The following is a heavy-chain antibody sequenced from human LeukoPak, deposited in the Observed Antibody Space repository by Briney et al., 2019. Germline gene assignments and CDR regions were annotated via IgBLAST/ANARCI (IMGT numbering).Heavy chain of an antibody. D-gene: IGHD5/OR15-5a*01. CDR3: AKGVRLSSNYYMDV. J-gene: IGHJ6*03. V-gene: IGHV3-23*01. CDR2: ITGGGNGT. Sequence: GGSLRLSCAASGFMFNNYAMSWVRQAPGKELEWVSTITGGGNGTYSADSVNGRFTISSDNSKNTLSLQMHSLRVEDTAVYYCAKGVRLSSNYYMDVWGKRTTVTVSS. CDR1: GFMFNNYA.